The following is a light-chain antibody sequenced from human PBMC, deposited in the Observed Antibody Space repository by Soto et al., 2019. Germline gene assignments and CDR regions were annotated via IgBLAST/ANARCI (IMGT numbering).Light chain of an antibody. V-gene: IGLV2-14*03. CDR2: DVS. Sequence: QSALTQPASVSGSPGQAITISCSGTSSDVGAFNYVSWYQQHPGKAPKLMIYDVSNRPSGVPDRFTGSKSGTSASLAISGLRSEDEADYYCAVWDNSLNGVAFGGGTKLTVL. CDR3: AVWDNSLNGVA. CDR1: SSDVGAFNY. J-gene: IGLJ2*01.